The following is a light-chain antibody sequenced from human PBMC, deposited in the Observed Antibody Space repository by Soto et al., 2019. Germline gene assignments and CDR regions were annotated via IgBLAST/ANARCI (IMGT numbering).Light chain of an antibody. CDR3: RSYTSSSTSYV. Sequence: QCLLTQPACVSGSRGQSVTISCTGTISDVGGYSYVSWYQQHPGKAPKLMIYEVSNRPSGVSSRFSGSKYGNTASLTISGLQADDEADYYCRSYTSSSTSYVFGTGTKVTVL. CDR1: ISDVGGYSY. V-gene: IGLV2-14*01. CDR2: EVS. J-gene: IGLJ1*01.